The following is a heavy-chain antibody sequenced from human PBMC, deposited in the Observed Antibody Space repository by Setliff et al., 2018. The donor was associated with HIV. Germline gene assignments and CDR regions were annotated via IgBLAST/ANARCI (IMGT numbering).Heavy chain of an antibody. CDR1: GGSISSSSYF. Sequence: SETLSLTCTVSGGSISSSSYFWGWIRQPPGKGLEWIGSIYYSGTTYYSPSLKSRIDISVDTSKNQFSLKLSSVTAADTAVYYCARAPLSGGSFGWFDPWGQGTLVTVSS. V-gene: IGHV4-39*07. CDR2: IYYSGTT. CDR3: ARAPLSGGSFGWFDP. J-gene: IGHJ5*02. D-gene: IGHD2-15*01.